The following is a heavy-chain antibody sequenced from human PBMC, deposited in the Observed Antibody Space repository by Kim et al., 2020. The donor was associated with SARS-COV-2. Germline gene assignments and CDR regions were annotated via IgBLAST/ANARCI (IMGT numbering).Heavy chain of an antibody. CDR3: ARGRTTMFVDY. D-gene: IGHD3-10*02. CDR2: IYYSGST. Sequence: SETLSLTCTVSGGSISSSSYYWGWIRQPPGKGLEWIGSIYYSGSTYYNPSLKSRVTISVDTSKNQFSLKLSSVTAADTAVYYCARGRTTMFVDYWGQGTLVTVSS. V-gene: IGHV4-39*07. J-gene: IGHJ4*02. CDR1: GGSISSSSYY.